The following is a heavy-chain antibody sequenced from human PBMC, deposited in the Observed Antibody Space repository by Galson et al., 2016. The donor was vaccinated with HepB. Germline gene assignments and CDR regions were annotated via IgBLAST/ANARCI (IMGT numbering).Heavy chain of an antibody. V-gene: IGHV3-64*04. D-gene: IGHD1-1*01. CDR2: ITNNGDTT. CDR3: AGDGSPMATGIYHYQFYMDV. CDR1: GFSFSSYA. Sequence: SLRLSCAASGFSFSSYAMDWVRQAPGKGLEFVSGITNNGDTTDYADSVRGRFTISRDNAKNSLYMQMNSLRDEDTAVYYCAGDGSPMATGIYHYQFYMDVWGKGTTVTVSS. J-gene: IGHJ6*03.